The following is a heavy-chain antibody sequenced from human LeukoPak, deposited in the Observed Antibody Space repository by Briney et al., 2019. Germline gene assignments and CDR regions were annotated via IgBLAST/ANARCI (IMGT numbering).Heavy chain of an antibody. V-gene: IGHV4-59*01. Sequence: SETLSLTCTVSGGSISSYYWSWIRQPPGKGLEWIGYVYYSGSTDYNPSLESRVTISVDTSKNHFSLKLNSVTAADTAVYYCARPVSSGSYSGAFDIWGQGTRVTVSP. CDR3: ARPVSSGSYSGAFDI. D-gene: IGHD3-10*01. J-gene: IGHJ3*02. CDR1: GGSISSYY. CDR2: VYYSGST.